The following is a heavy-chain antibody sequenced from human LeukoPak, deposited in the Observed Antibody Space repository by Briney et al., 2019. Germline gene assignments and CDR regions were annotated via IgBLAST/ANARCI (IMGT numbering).Heavy chain of an antibody. Sequence: QPGGSLRLSCAASGFTFRSYWMSWVRQAPGKGLEWVANIKEDGSEKYFVDSVKGRFTISRDNAKNSLNLQMNSLRVEDTAVYYCVRAGTAARLGMGFDSWGQGTLVTVSS. CDR2: IKEDGSEK. CDR3: VRAGTAARLGMGFDS. CDR1: GFTFRSYW. D-gene: IGHD6-6*01. V-gene: IGHV3-7*01. J-gene: IGHJ4*02.